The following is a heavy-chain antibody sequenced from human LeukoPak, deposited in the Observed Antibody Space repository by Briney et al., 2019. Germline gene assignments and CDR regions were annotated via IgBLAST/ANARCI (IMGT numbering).Heavy chain of an antibody. J-gene: IGHJ4*02. CDR2: ISGSGGST. Sequence: PGGSLRLSCAASGFTFSSYAMSWVRQAPGKGLEWVSAISGSGGSTYYADSVKGRFTISRDNSKNTLYLQMHSLRAEDTAVYYCANYYDSSGYYYFDYWGQGTLVTVSS. CDR3: ANYYDSSGYYYFDY. D-gene: IGHD3-22*01. CDR1: GFTFSSYA. V-gene: IGHV3-23*01.